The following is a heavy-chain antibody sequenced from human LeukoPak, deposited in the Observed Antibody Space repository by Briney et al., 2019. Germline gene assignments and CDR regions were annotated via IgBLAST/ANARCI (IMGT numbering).Heavy chain of an antibody. CDR2: ISYDGSNK. J-gene: IGHJ4*02. Sequence: GGSLRLSCAASGFTFSSYAMHWVRQAPGKGLEWVAVISYDGSNKYYADSVKGRFTISRDNSKNTLYLQMNSLRAEDTAVYYCARAPYSSSSIGGYWGQGTLVTVSS. V-gene: IGHV3-30-3*01. CDR1: GFTFSSYA. D-gene: IGHD6-6*01. CDR3: ARAPYSSSSIGGY.